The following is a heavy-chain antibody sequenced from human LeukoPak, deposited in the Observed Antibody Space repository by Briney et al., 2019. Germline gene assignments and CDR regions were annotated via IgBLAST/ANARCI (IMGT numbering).Heavy chain of an antibody. CDR3: ARAVGGDGSGSL. J-gene: IGHJ4*02. Sequence: SETLSLTCTVSGDSISTYYWSWIRQPPGKGLEWIGYIYYRVTSDYNPSLKSRVTMSVDMSTRQISLRLSSVTAADTAVYYCARAVGGDGSGSLWGPGTLVTVSS. CDR2: IYYRVTS. CDR1: GDSISTYY. D-gene: IGHD3-10*01. V-gene: IGHV4-59*01.